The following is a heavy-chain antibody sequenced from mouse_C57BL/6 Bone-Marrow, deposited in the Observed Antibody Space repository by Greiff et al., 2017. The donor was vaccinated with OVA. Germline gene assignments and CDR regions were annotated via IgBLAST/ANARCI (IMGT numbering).Heavy chain of an antibody. Sequence: EVMLVESGGDLVKPGGSLKLSCAASGFTFSSYGMSWVRQTPDKRLEWVATISSGGSYTYYPDSVKGRFTISRDNAKNTLYLQMSSLKSEDTAMYYCARQGLRRAWFAYWGQGTLVTVSA. D-gene: IGHD2-4*01. V-gene: IGHV5-6*01. CDR1: GFTFSSYG. CDR3: ARQGLRRAWFAY. CDR2: ISSGGSYT. J-gene: IGHJ3*01.